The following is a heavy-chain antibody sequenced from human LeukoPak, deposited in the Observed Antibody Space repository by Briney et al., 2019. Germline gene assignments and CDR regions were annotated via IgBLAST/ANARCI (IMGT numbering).Heavy chain of an antibody. V-gene: IGHV1-24*01. CDR2: FDPEDGET. J-gene: IGHJ4*02. CDR3: ATDLRDGYNLWY. CDR1: GYTLTELS. Sequence: ASVKVSCKVSGYTLTELSMHWVRQAPGKGLEWMGGFDPEDGETIYEQKFQGRVTMTEDTSTDTAYMELSSLRSEDTAVYYCATDLRDGYNLWYWGQGTLVTVSS. D-gene: IGHD5-24*01.